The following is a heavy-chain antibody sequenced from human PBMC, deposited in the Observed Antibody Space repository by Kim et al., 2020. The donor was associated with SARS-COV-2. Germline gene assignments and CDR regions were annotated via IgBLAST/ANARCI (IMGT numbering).Heavy chain of an antibody. CDR1: GFSLSTSGMC. CDR3: ARIRYDILTGTLYGMDV. J-gene: IGHJ6*02. D-gene: IGHD3-9*01. V-gene: IGHV2-70*11. CDR2: IDWDDDK. Sequence: SGPTLVNPTQTLTLTCTFSGFSLSTSGMCVSWIRQPPGKALEWLARIDWDDDKYYSTSLKTRLTISKDTSKNQVVLTMTNMDPVDTATYYCARIRYDILTGTLYGMDVWGQGTTVTVSS.